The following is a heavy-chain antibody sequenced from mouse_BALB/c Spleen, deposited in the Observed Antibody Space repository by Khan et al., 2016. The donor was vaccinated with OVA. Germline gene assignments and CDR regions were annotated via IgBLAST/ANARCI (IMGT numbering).Heavy chain of an antibody. CDR3: ARDQVGSYFDY. CDR2: IANKADDYRT. Sequence: EVELVESGGGLVQPGGSLRLSCATSGFTFTDYYMTWVRQPPGEALEWLGFIANKADDYRTEYSASVRGRFTISRDASQNILYLRMTTLRAEDSATYYCARDQVGSYFDYWGQGTTLTVSS. J-gene: IGHJ2*01. V-gene: IGHV7-3*02. CDR1: GFTFTDYY. D-gene: IGHD4-1*02.